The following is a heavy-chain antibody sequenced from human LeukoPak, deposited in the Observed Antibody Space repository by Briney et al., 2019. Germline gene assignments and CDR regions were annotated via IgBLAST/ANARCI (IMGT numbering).Heavy chain of an antibody. Sequence: PSETLSPTCTVSGGSTSSSDYYWGWIRQPPGKDLEWIGSIYYSGSTYYSPSLKSRVTISVDTSKNQFSLKLTSLTAADTAVYYCVRQLLWFGELFGVEGDAFDIWGQGTMVTVSS. V-gene: IGHV4-39*01. CDR1: GGSTSSSDYY. D-gene: IGHD3-10*01. CDR3: VRQLLWFGELFGVEGDAFDI. CDR2: IYYSGST. J-gene: IGHJ3*02.